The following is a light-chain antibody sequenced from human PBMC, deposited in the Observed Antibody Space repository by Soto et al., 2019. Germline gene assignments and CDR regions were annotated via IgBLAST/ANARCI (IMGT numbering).Light chain of an antibody. CDR1: QSVSSN. CDR3: QQRESWPIT. J-gene: IGKJ5*01. V-gene: IGKV3-15*01. Sequence: MVITQTPAARCVCQGDSATLSSWASQSVSSNLAWHQQKPGQAPRILMYDASTRATGISARFSGSGSGTEFTLTICSLQSDDFAVYCCQQRESWPITFGQGTRLEIK. CDR2: DAS.